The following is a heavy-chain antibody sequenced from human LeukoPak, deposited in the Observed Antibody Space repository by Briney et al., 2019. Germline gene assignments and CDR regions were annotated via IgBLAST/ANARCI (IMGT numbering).Heavy chain of an antibody. CDR3: AKSAASTQYYYGMDV. CDR1: GFTFSSYA. V-gene: IGHV3-23*01. D-gene: IGHD6-25*01. CDR2: ISGSGGGP. J-gene: IGHJ6*02. Sequence: GGSLRLSCAASGFTFSSYAMNWVRQAPGKGLEWVSTISGSGGGPYYADSVKGRFTISRDNSKNTLSLQMNSLRAEDTAVYYCAKSAASTQYYYGMDVWGQGTTVTVSS.